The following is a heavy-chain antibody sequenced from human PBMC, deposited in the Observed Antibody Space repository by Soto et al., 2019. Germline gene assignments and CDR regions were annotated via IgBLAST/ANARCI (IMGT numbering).Heavy chain of an antibody. CDR2: ISSSSSYI. CDR1: GFTFSSYS. D-gene: IGHD3-22*01. V-gene: IGHV3-21*01. CDR3: ARDPQSGYYLFDP. J-gene: IGHJ5*02. Sequence: GGSLRLSCAASGFTFSSYSMNWVRQAPGKGLEWVSSISSSSSYIYYADSVKGRFTISRDNAKNSLYLQMNSLRAEDTAVYYCARDPQSGYYLFDPWGQGTLVTVSS.